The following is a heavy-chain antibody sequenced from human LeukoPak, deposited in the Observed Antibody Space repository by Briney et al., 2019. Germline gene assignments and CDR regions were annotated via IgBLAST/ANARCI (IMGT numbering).Heavy chain of an antibody. D-gene: IGHD3-9*01. V-gene: IGHV4-39*07. J-gene: IGHJ6*03. CDR1: GGSISSSSYY. CDR3: ARDVRYDILTGYYMAGYMDV. Sequence: PSETLSLTCTVSGGSISSSSYYWGWIRQPPGKGLEWIGNIYYSGSTYYNASLTSRVTISVDTSKNQFSLKLSSVTAADTAVYYCARDVRYDILTGYYMAGYMDVWGKGTTVTVSS. CDR2: IYYSGST.